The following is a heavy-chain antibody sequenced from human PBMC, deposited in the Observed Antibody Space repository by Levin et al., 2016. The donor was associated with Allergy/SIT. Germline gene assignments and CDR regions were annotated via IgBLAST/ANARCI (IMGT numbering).Heavy chain of an antibody. CDR3: AKVSPSHSSSWYLDYFDY. V-gene: IGHV4-59*02. J-gene: IGHJ4*02. CDR1: GYSVSNYY. Sequence: SETLSLTCTVSGYSVSNYYWSWIRQPPGRRLQWIGYVSYSGSTDYNPSLKSRVTMSVDTSKNQFSLKLSSVTAADTAVYYCAKVSPSHSSSWYLDYFDYWGQGTLVTVSS. D-gene: IGHD6-13*01. CDR2: VSYSGST.